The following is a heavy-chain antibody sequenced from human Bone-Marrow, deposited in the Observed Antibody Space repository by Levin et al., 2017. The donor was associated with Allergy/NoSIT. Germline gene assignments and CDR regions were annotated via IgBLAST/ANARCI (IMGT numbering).Heavy chain of an antibody. CDR3: ARDHDILATDAFDI. V-gene: IGHV3-20*01. D-gene: IGHD3-9*01. Sequence: RTGGSLRLSCAASGFSFEDYAMTWVRQAPGKGLEWVSGINWNGGSTTYADSVKGRFTVSRDNAKNSLYLQMNSLRAEDTALYHCARDHDILATDAFDIWGQGTMVTVSS. CDR1: GFSFEDYA. J-gene: IGHJ3*02. CDR2: INWNGGST.